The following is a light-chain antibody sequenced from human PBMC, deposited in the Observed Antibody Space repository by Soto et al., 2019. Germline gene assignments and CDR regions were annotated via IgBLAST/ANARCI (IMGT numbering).Light chain of an antibody. CDR3: RSYTSSSTHV. CDR1: ISDVGGYNY. V-gene: IGLV2-14*01. J-gene: IGLJ1*01. Sequence: QSVRKQPASVSGSPGQSVTISCTGTISDVGGYNYVSWYQQHPGKAPKLMIYEVSNRPSGVSNRFSGSKSGNTASLTISGLQAEDEADYYCRSYTSSSTHVFGTGTKVTVL. CDR2: EVS.